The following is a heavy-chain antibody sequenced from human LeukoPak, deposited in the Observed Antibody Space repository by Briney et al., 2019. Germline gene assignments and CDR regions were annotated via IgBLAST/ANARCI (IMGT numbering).Heavy chain of an antibody. Sequence: GGSLRFSCAASGFSFSSYEMNWVRQAPGKGLEWVSCISSSGSTKYYADSVKGRFTISRDNARNSLYLQMNSLRADDTAVYYCARGERWLLPPTDYWGQGTLVTVSS. CDR1: GFSFSSYE. D-gene: IGHD5-24*01. CDR2: ISSSGSTK. CDR3: ARGERWLLPPTDY. J-gene: IGHJ4*02. V-gene: IGHV3-48*03.